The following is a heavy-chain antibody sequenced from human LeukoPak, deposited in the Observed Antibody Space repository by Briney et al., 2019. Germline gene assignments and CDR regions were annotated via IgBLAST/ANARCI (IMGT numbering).Heavy chain of an antibody. CDR1: GGSFSGYY. Sequence: SETLSLTCAVYGGSFSGYYWSWIRQPPGKGLEWIGEINHSGSTNYNPSLKSRVTISVDTSKNQFSLKLSSVTAADTAVYYCARVRIRGMITFGGVIAPIDYWDQGTLVTVSS. D-gene: IGHD3-16*02. V-gene: IGHV4-34*01. CDR3: ARVRIRGMITFGGVIAPIDY. J-gene: IGHJ4*02. CDR2: INHSGST.